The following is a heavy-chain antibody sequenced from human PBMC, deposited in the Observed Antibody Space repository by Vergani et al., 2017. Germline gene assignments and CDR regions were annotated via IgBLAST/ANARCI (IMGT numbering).Heavy chain of an antibody. D-gene: IGHD6-19*01. V-gene: IGHV3-23*01. CDR3: ANSIAVDVPSGCFDY. Sequence: EVQLLESGGGLVQPGGSLRLSCAASGFTFSSYAMSWVRQAPGQGLEWVSAISGSGGSTYYADSVKGRFTISRDNSKNTLYLQMNSLRAEDTAVYYCANSIAVDVPSGCFDYWGQGTLVTVSS. J-gene: IGHJ4*02. CDR2: ISGSGGST. CDR1: GFTFSSYA.